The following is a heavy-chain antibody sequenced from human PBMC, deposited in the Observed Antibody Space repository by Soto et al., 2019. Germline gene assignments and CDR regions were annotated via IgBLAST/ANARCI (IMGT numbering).Heavy chain of an antibody. J-gene: IGHJ4*02. V-gene: IGHV3-23*01. CDR1: GFTFSSYA. CDR2: ITASGGST. CDR3: AHTQGIVLVPAAIWY. Sequence: GGSLRLSXAASGFTFSSYAMSWVRQAPGKGLEWVSGITASGGSTSYADSVKGRFTISRDNSKNTLYLQMNSLRAEDTAVYYCAHTQGIVLVPAAIWYWGQGTLVTV. D-gene: IGHD2-2*02.